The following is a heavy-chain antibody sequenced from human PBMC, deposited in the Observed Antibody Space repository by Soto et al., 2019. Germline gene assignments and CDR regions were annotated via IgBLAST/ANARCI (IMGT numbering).Heavy chain of an antibody. CDR2: IYPGDSDT. J-gene: IGHJ4*02. D-gene: IGHD3-3*01. Sequence: GVSLKISFKGSGYRFTSYWIGLERQMPGKGLEWMGIIYPGDSDTRYSPSFQGQVTISADKSISTAYLQWSSLKASDTAMYYGARHPLGHDFWSGSAALDYWGQGTMVTVSS. V-gene: IGHV5-51*01. CDR3: ARHPLGHDFWSGSAALDY. CDR1: GYRFTSYW.